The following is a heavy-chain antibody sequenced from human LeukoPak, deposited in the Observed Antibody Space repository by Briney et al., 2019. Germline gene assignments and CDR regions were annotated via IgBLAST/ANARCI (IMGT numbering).Heavy chain of an antibody. J-gene: IGHJ3*02. V-gene: IGHV3-21*01. D-gene: IGHD6-19*01. CDR3: ARDGQWLVMDDAFDI. Sequence: GGSLRLSCAASEFTFSTYSMNWVRQAPGKGLEWVSSISSSSSYIYYADSVKGRFTISRDNAKNSLYLQMNSLRAEDTAVYYCARDGQWLVMDDAFDIWGQGTMVTVSS. CDR2: ISSSSSYI. CDR1: EFTFSTYS.